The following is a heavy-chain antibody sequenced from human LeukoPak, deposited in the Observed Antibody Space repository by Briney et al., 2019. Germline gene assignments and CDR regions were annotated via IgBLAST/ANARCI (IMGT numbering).Heavy chain of an antibody. J-gene: IGHJ4*02. CDR2: INPSGGSS. D-gene: IGHD3-9*01. CDR1: GYIFTSYY. V-gene: IGHV1-46*01. Sequence: GASVKVSCKTSGYIFTSYYIHWVRQAPGQGLEWMGIINPSGGSSYYAQKFQGRVTLTSDMSTSTMYMDLRSLRSEDTAFYYCARSVETDNLKNWGQGTLVSVSS. CDR3: ARSVETDNLKN.